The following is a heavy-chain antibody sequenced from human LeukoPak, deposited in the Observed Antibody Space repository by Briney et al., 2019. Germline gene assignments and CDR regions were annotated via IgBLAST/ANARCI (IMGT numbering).Heavy chain of an antibody. CDR2: IYYSGTN. Sequence: SETLSLTCTVSSGSISNGGYYWVWIRQPPGKGLEWIGSIYYSGTNYYNPSLTSRVTISVDTPNNQFSLKLTPVTAADTAVYYCARAVMVAVAGGRFDYWGQGTLVTVSS. D-gene: IGHD6-19*01. CDR1: SGSISNGGYY. J-gene: IGHJ4*02. V-gene: IGHV4-39*07. CDR3: ARAVMVAVAGGRFDY.